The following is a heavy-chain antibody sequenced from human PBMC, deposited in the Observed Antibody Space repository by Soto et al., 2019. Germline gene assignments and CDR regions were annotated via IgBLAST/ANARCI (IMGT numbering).Heavy chain of an antibody. CDR2: IYPGDSDT. CDR1: GYSFTSYW. V-gene: IGHV5-51*01. CDR3: ARQHTKRLGYCSGGSCYYYGMDV. Sequence: PGESLKISCKGSGYSFTSYWIGWVLQMPGKGLEWMGIIYPGDSDTRYSPSFQGQVTISADKSISTAYLQWSSLKASDTAMYYCARQHTKRLGYCSGGSCYYYGMDVWGQGTTVTVS. J-gene: IGHJ6*02. D-gene: IGHD2-15*01.